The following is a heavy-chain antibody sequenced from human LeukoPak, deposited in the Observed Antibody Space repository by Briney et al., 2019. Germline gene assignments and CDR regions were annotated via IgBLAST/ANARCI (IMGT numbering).Heavy chain of an antibody. Sequence: PSETLSLTCTVSDGSISSYYWSWIRQPAEKGLEWIGRIYTSGSTNYNPSLKSRVTMSVDTSKNQFSLKLSSVTAADTAVYYCARDVMYYYDSSGYYGPSSSDAFDIWGQGTMVTVSS. V-gene: IGHV4-4*07. CDR2: IYTSGST. CDR3: ARDVMYYYDSSGYYGPSSSDAFDI. D-gene: IGHD3-22*01. J-gene: IGHJ3*02. CDR1: DGSISSYY.